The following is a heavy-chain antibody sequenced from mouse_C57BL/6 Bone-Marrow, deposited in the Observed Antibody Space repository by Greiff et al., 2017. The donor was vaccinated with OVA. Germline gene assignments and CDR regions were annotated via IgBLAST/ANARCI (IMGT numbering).Heavy chain of an antibody. CDR2: ISYDGSN. V-gene: IGHV3-6*01. J-gene: IGHJ4*01. D-gene: IGHD1-1*01. Sequence: VQLKQSGTGLVKPSQSLSLTCSVTGYSITSGYYWNWIRQFPGNKLEWMGYISYDGSNNYNPSLKNRISITRDTSKNQFFLKLNSVTTEDTATYYCAITTVVATDYWGQGTSVTVSS. CDR3: AITTVVATDY. CDR1: GYSITSGYY.